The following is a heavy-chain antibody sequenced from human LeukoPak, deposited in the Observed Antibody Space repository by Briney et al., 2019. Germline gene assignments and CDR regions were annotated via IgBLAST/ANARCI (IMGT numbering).Heavy chain of an antibody. CDR3: TRDHWRGDNCPSFDY. Sequence: ASVKVSCKPSGYTFTSYYIRWVRLAPGQGLEWIGWIGPYNGDTNYAQKFQGSVTITKDKSTSRAYIELSSLRSDDAAVYYYTRDHWRGDNCPSFDYWGQGTLVTVSS. CDR1: GYTFTSYY. J-gene: IGHJ4*02. CDR2: IGPYNGDT. V-gene: IGHV1-18*04. D-gene: IGHD2-15*01.